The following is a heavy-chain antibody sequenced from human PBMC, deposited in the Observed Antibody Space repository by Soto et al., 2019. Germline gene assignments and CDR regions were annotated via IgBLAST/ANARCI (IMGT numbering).Heavy chain of an antibody. CDR2: ITWNAGSK. V-gene: IGHV3-20*04. CDR1: GFRFDDFG. CDR3: ARDGGVVTVDAFDL. J-gene: IGHJ3*01. Sequence: EVQLVESGGGVVRPGGSLRLSCVASGFRFDDFGLTWVRQVPGKGPEWVAGITWNAGSKGYADSVKGRFTISRENAKNSLHLQMDSLREEDTALYFCARDGGVVTVDAFDLWGQGTMVTVSS. D-gene: IGHD3-16*01.